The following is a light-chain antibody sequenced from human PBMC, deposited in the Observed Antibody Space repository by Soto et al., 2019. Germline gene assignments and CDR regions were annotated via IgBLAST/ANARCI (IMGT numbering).Light chain of an antibody. J-gene: IGLJ2*01. CDR2: GNI. Sequence: QSVLTQPPSVSGAPGQRVTISCTGSTSNSGAGYDVQWYQQLPGTAPKLLIYGNINRPSGVPDRFSGSKSGTSASLAITGLQAEDEADYYCQSYDSSLSGPVVFGGGTKLTVL. CDR1: TSNSGAGYD. CDR3: QSYDSSLSGPVV. V-gene: IGLV1-40*01.